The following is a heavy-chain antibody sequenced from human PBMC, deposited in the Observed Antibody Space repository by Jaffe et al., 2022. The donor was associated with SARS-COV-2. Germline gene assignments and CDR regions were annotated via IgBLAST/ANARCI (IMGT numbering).Heavy chain of an antibody. V-gene: IGHV3-21*01. CDR1: GFTFSNYR. D-gene: IGHD3-3*01. CDR3: ASEPSYYDFWRGYSADLSDI. Sequence: EVQLVESGGGLVKPGGSLTLSCAASGFTFSNYRMNWVRQAPGKGLEWVASITSSSSYIDYADSVKGRFTISRDNAKNSLYLQMNNLRVEDTAVYYCASEPSYYDFWRGYSADLSDIWGQGTMVTVSS. J-gene: IGHJ3*02. CDR2: ITSSSSYI.